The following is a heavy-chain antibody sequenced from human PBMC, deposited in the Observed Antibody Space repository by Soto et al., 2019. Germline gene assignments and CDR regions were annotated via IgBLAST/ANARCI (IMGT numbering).Heavy chain of an antibody. CDR3: ARSPYNWNYSWFDP. V-gene: IGHV4-61*08. D-gene: IGHD1-7*01. Sequence: PSETLSLTCTVSGDSITSGDHYWNWIRQAPGKGLEWIGYISYSGSTNYNPSLKSRVTISVDTSKNQFSLKLSSVTAADTAVYYCARSPYNWNYSWFDPWGQGTLVTVSS. CDR2: ISYSGST. CDR1: GDSITSGDHY. J-gene: IGHJ5*02.